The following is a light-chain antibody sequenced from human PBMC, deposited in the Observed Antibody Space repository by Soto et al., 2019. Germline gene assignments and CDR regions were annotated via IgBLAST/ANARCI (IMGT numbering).Light chain of an antibody. Sequence: AIQLTQSPSSLSASVGDRVTITCRASQGISSALAWYKQKPRKAPKLLIYDASRLESGDPSKFSGSRSGTNFTLTISSLQPEDFATYYCQQFNSYLTFGGGTKVDIK. CDR1: QGISSA. CDR3: QQFNSYLT. CDR2: DAS. J-gene: IGKJ4*02. V-gene: IGKV1-13*02.